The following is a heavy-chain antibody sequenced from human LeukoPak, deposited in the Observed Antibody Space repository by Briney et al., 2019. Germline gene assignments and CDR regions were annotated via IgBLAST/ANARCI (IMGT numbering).Heavy chain of an antibody. V-gene: IGHV4-61*02. CDR2: IYTSGTT. D-gene: IGHD6-13*01. CDR1: GGSVRRGNYY. CDR3: ARVAAAAGIVGDY. Sequence: PSQTLSLTCTVSGGSVRRGNYYWTWIRQPAGSGLEWIGRIYTSGTTDYNPSLRTRVTISVDASRNQFSLNLSSVTAADTAVYYCARVAAAAGIVGDYWGQGTLVTVSS. J-gene: IGHJ4*02.